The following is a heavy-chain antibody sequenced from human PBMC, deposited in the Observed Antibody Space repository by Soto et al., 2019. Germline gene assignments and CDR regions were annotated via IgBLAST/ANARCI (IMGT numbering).Heavy chain of an antibody. V-gene: IGHV4-31*03. CDR2: IYYSGST. J-gene: IGHJ4*02. CDR3: ARNERVGAIGGVDY. D-gene: IGHD1-26*01. CDR1: GGSISSGGYY. Sequence: QVQLQESGPGLVKPSQTLSLTCTVSGGSISSGGYYWSWIRQHPGKGLEWIGYIYYSGSTYYNPSLKSRVTISVDTSKNQFSLKLSSVTAADTAVYYCARNERVGAIGGVDYWGQGTLVTVSS.